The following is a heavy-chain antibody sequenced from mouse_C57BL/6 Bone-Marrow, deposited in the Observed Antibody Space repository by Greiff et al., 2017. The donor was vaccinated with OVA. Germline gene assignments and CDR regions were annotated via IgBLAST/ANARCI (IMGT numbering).Heavy chain of an antibody. V-gene: IGHV1-78*01. J-gene: IGHJ4*01. CDR1: GYTFTDHT. D-gene: IGHD3-2*02. CDR3: ARGGLQLRPSAIDY. CDR2: IYPRDGST. Sequence: VQLQQSDAELVKPGASVKISCKVSGYTFTDHTIHWMKQRPEQGLEWIGYIYPRDGSTKYNEKFKGKATLTADKSSSTAYMQLNSLTSDDSAVYSCARGGLQLRPSAIDYWGQGTSVTVSS.